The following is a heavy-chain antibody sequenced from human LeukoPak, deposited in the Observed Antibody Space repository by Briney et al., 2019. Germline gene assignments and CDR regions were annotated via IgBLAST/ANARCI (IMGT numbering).Heavy chain of an antibody. Sequence: SETLSLTCTVSGGSISSGSYYWSWIRQPAGKGLEWIGRIYTSGSTNYNPSLRSRVTISVDTSKNQFSLKLSSETAADTAVYYCARTSSGVSDGMDVWGQGTTVTVSS. CDR3: ARTSSGVSDGMDV. J-gene: IGHJ6*02. CDR2: IYTSGST. CDR1: GGSISSGSYY. D-gene: IGHD3-22*01. V-gene: IGHV4-61*02.